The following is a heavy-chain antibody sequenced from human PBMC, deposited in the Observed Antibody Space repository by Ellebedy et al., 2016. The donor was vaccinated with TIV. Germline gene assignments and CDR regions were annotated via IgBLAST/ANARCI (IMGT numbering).Heavy chain of an antibody. CDR1: GFSIYSYY. CDR2: ISYSGKN. Sequence: MPSESLSLTCTASGFSIYSYYWSWIRQPPGKGLEWIGYISYSGKNNYNPALKSRVTISLDTSKRQFSLKVNSVTAADTAVYYCAASESADSDYWGPGTLVTVSS. J-gene: IGHJ4*02. CDR3: AASESADSDY. D-gene: IGHD2-2*01. V-gene: IGHV4-59*12.